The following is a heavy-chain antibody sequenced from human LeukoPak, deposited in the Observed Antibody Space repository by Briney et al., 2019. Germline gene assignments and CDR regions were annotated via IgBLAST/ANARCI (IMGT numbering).Heavy chain of an antibody. V-gene: IGHV3-20*04. CDR1: GFTFDDHG. Sequence: PGGSLRLSCAASGFTFDDHGMSWVRQSPGQGLEWVSGINWNGGSRGYADIVKGRFIISRDNSKNMLYLQMNSLRAEDTAVYYCANSGVNKVYNSGYSSPDYYYYYMDVWGKGTTVTISS. D-gene: IGHD3-22*01. CDR3: ANSGVNKVYNSGYSSPDYYYYYMDV. J-gene: IGHJ6*03. CDR2: INWNGGSR.